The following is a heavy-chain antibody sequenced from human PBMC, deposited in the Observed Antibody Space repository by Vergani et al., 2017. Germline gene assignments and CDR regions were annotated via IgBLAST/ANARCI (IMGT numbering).Heavy chain of an antibody. CDR1: GFSLTTGGEG. J-gene: IGHJ3*02. CDR2: VYWNDDE. D-gene: IGHD3-10*01. Sequence: QITLRESGPTLVKPTQTLTLTCTFSGFSLTTGGEGVGWIRQPPGRALEWLAFVYWNDDERYSPSLKSRVTITKDTSKNEVILTMATMDPVDTATYYCVRDQVTMLRGSDALDIWGQGTMVTVSS. V-gene: IGHV2-5*01. CDR3: VRDQVTMLRGSDALDI.